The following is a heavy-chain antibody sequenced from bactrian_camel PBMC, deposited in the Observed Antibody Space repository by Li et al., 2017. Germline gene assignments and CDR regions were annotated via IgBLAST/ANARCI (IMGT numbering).Heavy chain of an antibody. J-gene: IGHJ4*01. CDR3: ATCWCGFCTQISDYND. CDR1: GLEGTTHC. V-gene: IGHV3S53*01. D-gene: IGHD1*01. Sequence: HVQLVESGGGLVQAGGSLRLSCAASGLEGTTHCMGWFRQAPGKEREGVATINSLGATRYADSVKGRFTISQDNSKNSVHLQMNSLIPEDTAMYYCATCWCGFCTQISDYNDWGQGTQVTVS. CDR2: INSLGAT.